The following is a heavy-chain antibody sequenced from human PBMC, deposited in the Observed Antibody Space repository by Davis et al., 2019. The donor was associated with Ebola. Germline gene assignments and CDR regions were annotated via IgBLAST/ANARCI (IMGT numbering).Heavy chain of an antibody. CDR3: AREYHYYQSSGYYPAH. J-gene: IGHJ4*02. D-gene: IGHD3-22*01. CDR1: GFTFSNYA. V-gene: IGHV3-23*01. Sequence: GESLKISCAASGFTFSNYAMSWVRQAPGKGLEWVSAIIASGLRSYYADSVQGRFTISRDNSKNMLFLQMNSLRAEDTAVYYCAREYHYYQSSGYYPAHWGQGTLVTVSS. CDR2: IIASGLRS.